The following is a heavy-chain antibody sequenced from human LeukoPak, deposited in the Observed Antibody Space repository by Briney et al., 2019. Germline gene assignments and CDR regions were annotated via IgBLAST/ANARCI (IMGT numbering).Heavy chain of an antibody. D-gene: IGHD6-13*01. V-gene: IGHV4-38-2*02. Sequence: SETLSLTCTVSGYSISSGYYWGWTRQPPGKGLEWIGSIYHSGSTYYNPSLKSRVTISVDTSKNQFSLKLSPVTAADTAVYYCARDRDSSSWEYYFDYWGQGTLVTVSS. CDR2: IYHSGST. CDR1: GYSISSGYY. CDR3: ARDRDSSSWEYYFDY. J-gene: IGHJ4*02.